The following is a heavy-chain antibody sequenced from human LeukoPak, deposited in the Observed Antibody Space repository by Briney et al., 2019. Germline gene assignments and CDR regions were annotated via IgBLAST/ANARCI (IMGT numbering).Heavy chain of an antibody. CDR2: IYYSGST. D-gene: IGHD3-22*01. Sequence: TSETLSLTCTVSGGSVSRGSYYWSWIRQPPGKGLEWIGYIYYSGSTNYNPSLKSRVTISVDTSKNQFSLKLSSVTAADTAVYYCARGRITMIVVVDAFDIWGQGTMVTVSS. CDR1: GGSVSRGSYY. CDR3: ARGRITMIVVVDAFDI. J-gene: IGHJ3*02. V-gene: IGHV4-61*01.